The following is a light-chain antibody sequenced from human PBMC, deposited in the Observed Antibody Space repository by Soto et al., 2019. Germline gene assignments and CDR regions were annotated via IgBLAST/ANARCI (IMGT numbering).Light chain of an antibody. CDR2: DVT. J-gene: IGLJ1*01. V-gene: IGLV2-11*01. Sequence: QSALTQPRSVSGSPGQSVTISCTGTSSDIGDSNYVSWYQQHPGKAPKLLIYDVTRRPSGVPDRFSGSKSGNTASLTISGLQAEDEADYYCSSFTTNRFYVFGPGTKLTVL. CDR1: SSDIGDSNY. CDR3: SSFTTNRFYV.